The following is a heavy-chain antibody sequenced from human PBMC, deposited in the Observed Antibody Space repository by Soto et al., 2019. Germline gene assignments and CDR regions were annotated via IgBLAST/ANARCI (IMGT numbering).Heavy chain of an antibody. D-gene: IGHD3-22*01. V-gene: IGHV1-24*01. CDR2: FDPEDGET. CDR1: GYTLTELS. CDR3: ATDQPDYNDTSGPALYFDY. J-gene: IGHJ4*02. Sequence: ASVKVSCKVSGYTLTELSMHWVRQAPGKGLEWMGGFDPEDGETIYAQKFQGRVTMTEDTSTDTAYMELSSLRSEDTAVYYCATDQPDYNDTSGPALYFDYLGQALPVTVSP.